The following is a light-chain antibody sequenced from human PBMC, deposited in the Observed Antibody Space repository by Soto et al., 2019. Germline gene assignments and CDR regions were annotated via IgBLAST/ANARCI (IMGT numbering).Light chain of an antibody. J-gene: IGKJ1*01. CDR3: QQSDTSPWT. Sequence: DVQMTQTPASLSASIGDRVTITCRASQSIRTYLNWYQQTPGKAPKLLIYVATTLQTGVPPRFSGSGSGTDFALTISSLQPEDFATYYCQQSDTSPWTFGPGTRVEI. CDR2: VAT. V-gene: IGKV1-39*01. CDR1: QSIRTY.